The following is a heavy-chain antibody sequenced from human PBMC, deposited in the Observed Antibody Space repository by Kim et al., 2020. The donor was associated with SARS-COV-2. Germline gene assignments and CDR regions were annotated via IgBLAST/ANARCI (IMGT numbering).Heavy chain of an antibody. J-gene: IGHJ6*02. D-gene: IGHD5-18*01. CDR2: IIPIFGTA. Sequence: SVKISCKASGGTFSSYAISWVRQAPGQGLEWMGGIIPIFGTANYAQKFQGRVTITADESTSTAYMELSSLRSEDTAVYYCAMRSGGARLQLWLLRYYGMDVWGQGTTVTVSS. CDR1: GGTFSSYA. V-gene: IGHV1-69*13. CDR3: AMRSGGARLQLWLLRYYGMDV.